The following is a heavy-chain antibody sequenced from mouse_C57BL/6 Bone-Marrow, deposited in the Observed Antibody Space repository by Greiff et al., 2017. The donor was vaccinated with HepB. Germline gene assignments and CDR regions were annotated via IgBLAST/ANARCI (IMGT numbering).Heavy chain of an antibody. Sequence: QVQLQQPGAELVKPGASVKLSCKASGYTFTSYWMHWVKQRPGQGLEWIGMIPPNSGSTNYNEKFKSKATLTVDKSSSTAYMQLSSLTSEDSAVYDCAIYYGSSDGLFDYGGQGTTLTVAS. J-gene: IGHJ2*01. CDR2: IPPNSGST. D-gene: IGHD1-1*01. CDR1: GYTFTSYW. V-gene: IGHV1-64*01. CDR3: AIYYGSSDGLFDY.